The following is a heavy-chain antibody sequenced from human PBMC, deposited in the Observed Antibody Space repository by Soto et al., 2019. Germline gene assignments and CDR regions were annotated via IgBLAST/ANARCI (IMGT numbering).Heavy chain of an antibody. J-gene: IGHJ4*02. V-gene: IGHV6-1*01. D-gene: IGHD3-16*01. Sequence: PPQTLALTRDISGDSVYSHVAAWNWIRQSPSGGLEWLGRTYYRSRWYSDYAPSVKSRITINPDTSQNQFSLQRNSVTPADTAIYYCARYPPCFHRPFDFWGQGTLVTVSS. CDR2: TYYRSRWYS. CDR3: ARYPPCFHRPFDF. CDR1: GDSVYSHVAA.